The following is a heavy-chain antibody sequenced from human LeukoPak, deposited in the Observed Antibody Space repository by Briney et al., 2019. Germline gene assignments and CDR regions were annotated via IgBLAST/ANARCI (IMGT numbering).Heavy chain of an antibody. CDR1: GYTFTGYY. Sequence: ASVKVSCKASGYTFTGYYMHWVRQAPGQGLEWMGRINPNSGGTNYAQKFQGRVTMTSDTSISTAYMELSRLRSDDTAVYYCARVFAIAVAVCDYWGQGTLVTVSS. D-gene: IGHD6-19*01. V-gene: IGHV1-2*06. CDR3: ARVFAIAVAVCDY. CDR2: INPNSGGT. J-gene: IGHJ4*02.